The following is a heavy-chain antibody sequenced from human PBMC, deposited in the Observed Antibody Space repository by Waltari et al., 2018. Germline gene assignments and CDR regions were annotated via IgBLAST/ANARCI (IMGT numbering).Heavy chain of an antibody. Sequence: EVQLVESGGGLVQPGGSLRLSCAASGFTFSSYSMNWVRQAPGKGLEWVAYIRSSSSTIYDADSVKGRFTISRDNANNSLYLQMNSLRAEDTAVYYCARVMSVATYYYYGMDVWGQGTTVTVSS. J-gene: IGHJ6*02. CDR2: IRSSSSTI. CDR3: ARVMSVATYYYYGMDV. V-gene: IGHV3-48*01. CDR1: GFTFSSYS. D-gene: IGHD2-21*02.